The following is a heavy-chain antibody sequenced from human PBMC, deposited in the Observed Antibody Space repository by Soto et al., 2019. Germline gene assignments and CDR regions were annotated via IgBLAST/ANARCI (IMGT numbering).Heavy chain of an antibody. J-gene: IGHJ5*02. V-gene: IGHV2-5*02. CDR1: GFSLTTRGVG. Sequence: QITLKESGTTLVKPTQTLTLTCTFSGFSLTTRGVGVGWIRQPPGKALECLALIYWDDDKRYSPSLQSRLSITKDTYKNQVVLTMTNVDPVDTATYYCAHIPNYYQYDWFDPWGQGTLVSVSS. D-gene: IGHD3-16*01. CDR3: AHIPNYYQYDWFDP. CDR2: IYWDDDK.